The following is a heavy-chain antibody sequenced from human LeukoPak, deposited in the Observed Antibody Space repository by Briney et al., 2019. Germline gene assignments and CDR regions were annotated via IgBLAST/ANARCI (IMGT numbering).Heavy chain of an antibody. D-gene: IGHD6-13*01. CDR1: GVTFSNDW. J-gene: IGHJ3*02. V-gene: IGHV3-7*01. Sequence: PGGSLRLSCATSGVTFSNDWMTCVRQAQGKGLEWVANIKQDGSQKNYVDSVKGRFTISRDNTKKSLFLQMNSLRAEDTGIYYCARDTSPSSRSSYFDALDMWGQGTMVTVSS. CDR2: IKQDGSQK. CDR3: ARDTSPSSRSSYFDALDM.